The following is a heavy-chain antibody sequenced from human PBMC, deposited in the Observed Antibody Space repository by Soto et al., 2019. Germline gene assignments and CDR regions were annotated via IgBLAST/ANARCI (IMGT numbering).Heavy chain of an antibody. J-gene: IGHJ4*02. CDR1: DFPVTTNA. CDR3: VPLNYWDFDDGGFYYFDS. CDR2: ISDYSSAT. V-gene: IGHV3-23*01. D-gene: IGHD2-15*01. Sequence: GGSLRLSCEAQGSDFPVTTNAMGWVRRAPVKGLEWVSGISDYSSATYYGDSVKGRFTISRDNSKETLFLQMNSLRAEDTALYHCVPLNYWDFDDGGFYYFDSCRQGTPVTVSS.